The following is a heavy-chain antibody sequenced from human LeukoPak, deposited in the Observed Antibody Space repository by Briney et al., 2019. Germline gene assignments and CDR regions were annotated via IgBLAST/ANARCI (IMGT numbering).Heavy chain of an antibody. V-gene: IGHV3-30*03. Sequence: PGGSLRLYCAASGFTFSSYGMHWVGQAPCKGLEWVAVISYDGSNKYYADSVKGRFTISRDNSKNTLYLQMNSLRAEDTAVYYCAVAYCGGDCYYRPFDYWGQGTLVTVSS. J-gene: IGHJ4*02. CDR3: AVAYCGGDCYYRPFDY. CDR1: GFTFSSYG. CDR2: ISYDGSNK. D-gene: IGHD2-21*02.